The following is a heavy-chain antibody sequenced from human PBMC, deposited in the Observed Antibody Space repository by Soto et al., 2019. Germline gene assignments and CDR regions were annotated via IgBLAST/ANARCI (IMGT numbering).Heavy chain of an antibody. CDR1: GYSFTSYW. V-gene: IGHV5-51*01. CDR2: IYPGDSDT. Sequence: GESLKISCKGSGYSFTSYWIGWVRQMPGKGLEWMGIIYPGDSDTRYSPSFQGQVTISADKSISTAYLQWSSLKASDTAMYYCARGLSMVRGVITPSAFHMDVWGKGTTVTVSS. J-gene: IGHJ6*03. D-gene: IGHD3-10*01. CDR3: ARGLSMVRGVITPSAFHMDV.